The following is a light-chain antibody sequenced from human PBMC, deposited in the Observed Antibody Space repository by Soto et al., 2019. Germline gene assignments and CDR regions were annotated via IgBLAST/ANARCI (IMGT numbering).Light chain of an antibody. V-gene: IGLV2-14*01. CDR1: SSDVGDYDY. CDR2: EVS. J-gene: IGLJ1*01. CDR3: SSYTSSRSLV. Sequence: HSALTQPASLSGSPGQSITISCTGTSSDVGDYDYVSWYQQHPGKAPKLIIYEVSDRPSGVSNRFSGSKSANTASLTISGLQAEDEGDYFCSSYTSSRSLVFGTGTKVTVL.